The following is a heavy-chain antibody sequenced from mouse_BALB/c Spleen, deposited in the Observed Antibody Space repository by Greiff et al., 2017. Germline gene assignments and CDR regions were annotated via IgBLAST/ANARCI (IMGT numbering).Heavy chain of an antibody. CDR2: IDPENGDT. CDR3: NACSTMSTTAY. J-gene: IGHJ3*01. Sequence: VQLQQSGAELVRSGASVKLSCTASGFNIKDYYMHWVKQRPEQGLEWIGWIDPENGDTEYAPKFQGKATMTADTSSNTAYLQLSSLTSEDTAVYYCNACSTMSTTAYWGQGTLVTVSA. D-gene: IGHD2-4*01. V-gene: IGHV14-4*02. CDR1: GFNIKDYY.